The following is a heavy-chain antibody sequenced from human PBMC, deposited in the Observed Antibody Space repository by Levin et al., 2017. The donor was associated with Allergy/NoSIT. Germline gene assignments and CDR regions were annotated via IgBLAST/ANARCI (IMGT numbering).Heavy chain of an antibody. Sequence: SSETLSLTCAASGFTFSSYWMTWVRQAPGKGLEWVANIKGDGSEKYYVDSVQGRFTISRDNAKSSLYLYINSLRAEDTAVYFCARAYSYVFYWGQGTLVTVSS. D-gene: IGHD5-18*01. V-gene: IGHV3-7*04. CDR2: IKGDGSEK. CDR3: ARAYSYVFY. J-gene: IGHJ4*02. CDR1: GFTFSSYW.